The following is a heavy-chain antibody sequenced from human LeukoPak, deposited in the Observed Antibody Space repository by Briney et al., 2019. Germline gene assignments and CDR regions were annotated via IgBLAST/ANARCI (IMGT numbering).Heavy chain of an antibody. CDR3: ARVGYCSSTSCYIRFDY. J-gene: IGHJ4*02. D-gene: IGHD2-2*02. Sequence: ASVKVSCKASGYTFTGYYMHWVRQAPGQGLEWMGWINPNSGGTNYAQKFQGRVTMTRDTSISTAYMELSRLRSDDTAVYYCARVGYCSSTSCYIRFDYWSQGTLVTVSS. V-gene: IGHV1-2*02. CDR2: INPNSGGT. CDR1: GYTFTGYY.